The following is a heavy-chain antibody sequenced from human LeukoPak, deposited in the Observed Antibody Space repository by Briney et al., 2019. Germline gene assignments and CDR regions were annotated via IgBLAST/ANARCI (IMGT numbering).Heavy chain of an antibody. CDR1: GFTFSNYG. CDR2: IKQDGSEK. Sequence: GGSLRLSCAASGFTFSNYGMSWVRQAPGKGLEWVASIKQDGSEKFYVDSVKGRFTISRDNAKNSLYLQMNSLRAEDTAVYYCARAIFGVVISTPSYYYYSMDVWGQGTTVTVSS. D-gene: IGHD3-3*01. CDR3: ARAIFGVVISTPSYYYYSMDV. V-gene: IGHV3-7*01. J-gene: IGHJ6*02.